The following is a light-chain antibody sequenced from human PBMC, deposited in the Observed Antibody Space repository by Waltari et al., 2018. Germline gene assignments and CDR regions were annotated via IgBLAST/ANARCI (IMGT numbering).Light chain of an antibody. CDR1: NTDVCAYHH. V-gene: IGLV2-11*01. J-gene: IGLJ2*01. CDR2: DVD. Sequence: QSALTQPSSVSGSPGQSVTPSCTGTNTDVCAYHHCSWYQHRPGKAPPLVIFDVDKRPSGVPDRFSGSKAGNTASLTISGLQADDEADYYCCSYAGRYTSVFGGGTKVTVL. CDR3: CSYAGRYTSV.